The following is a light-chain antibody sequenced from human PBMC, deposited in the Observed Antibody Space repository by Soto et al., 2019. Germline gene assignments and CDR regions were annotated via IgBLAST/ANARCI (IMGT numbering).Light chain of an antibody. CDR2: GAS. CDR3: HQYGDSPT. Sequence: EIVLTQSPGTLSLSPGERATLSCKASQSVVSDYLAWYQQKPGQAPRLLIYGASTRATGIPDRFSGSGSGTDFTLTISRLEPEDFAVYYCHQYGDSPTFGQGTKV. J-gene: IGKJ1*01. V-gene: IGKV3-20*01. CDR1: QSVVSDY.